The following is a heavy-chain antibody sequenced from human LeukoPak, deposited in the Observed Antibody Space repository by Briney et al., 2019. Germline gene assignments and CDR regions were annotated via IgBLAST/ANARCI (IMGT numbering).Heavy chain of an antibody. J-gene: IGHJ4*02. Sequence: GGSLGLSCAASGFTFSSYWMSWVRQAPGKGLEWVANIKQDGSEKYYVDSVKGRFTISRDNAKNSLYLQMNSLRAEDTAVYYCARNLGTGSFDYWGQGTLVTVSS. CDR2: IKQDGSEK. D-gene: IGHD1/OR15-1a*01. V-gene: IGHV3-7*01. CDR3: ARNLGTGSFDY. CDR1: GFTFSSYW.